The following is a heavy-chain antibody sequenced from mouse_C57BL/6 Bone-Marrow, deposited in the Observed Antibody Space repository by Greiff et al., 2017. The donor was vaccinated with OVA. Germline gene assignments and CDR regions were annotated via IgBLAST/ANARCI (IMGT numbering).Heavy chain of an antibody. CDR3: ARETTVVPTGFMGY. CDR2: IYPGDGDT. CDR1: GYAFSSSW. V-gene: IGHV1-82*01. Sequence: QVQLQQSGPELVKPGASVKISCKASGYAFSSSWMNWVKQRPGKGLEWIGRIYPGDGDTNYNGKFKGKATLTADKSSSTAYMQLSSLTSEDSAVYFCARETTVVPTGFMGYWGQGTSVTVSS. J-gene: IGHJ4*01. D-gene: IGHD1-1*01.